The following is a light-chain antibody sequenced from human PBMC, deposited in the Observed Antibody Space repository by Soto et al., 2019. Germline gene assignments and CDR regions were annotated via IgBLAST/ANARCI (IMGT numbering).Light chain of an antibody. V-gene: IGLV1-40*01. CDR3: QSYDSSLNTYV. CDR2: GNT. Sequence: QSVLTQPPSVSGAPGQRVTISCTGSSSNIGAGYDVHWYQQLPGTAPKLLIYGNTNRPSGVPDRFSGSKSGTSASLAITGLQAEDEADYYCQSYDSSLNTYVFGTGTNSPS. J-gene: IGLJ1*01. CDR1: SSNIGAGYD.